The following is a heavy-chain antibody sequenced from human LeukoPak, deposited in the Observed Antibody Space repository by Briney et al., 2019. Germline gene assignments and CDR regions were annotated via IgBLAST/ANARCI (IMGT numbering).Heavy chain of an antibody. J-gene: IGHJ4*02. D-gene: IGHD5-18*01. CDR2: IIPIFGTT. CDR1: GGTFSSYA. V-gene: IGHV1-69*05. CDR3: ARGPSIQLWLPFDY. Sequence: SVKVSCKASGGTFSSYAISWVRQAPGQGLEWMGRIIPIFGTTNYAQKFQGRVTITTDESTSTAYMELSSLRSEDTAVYYCARGPSIQLWLPFDYWGQGTLVSVSS.